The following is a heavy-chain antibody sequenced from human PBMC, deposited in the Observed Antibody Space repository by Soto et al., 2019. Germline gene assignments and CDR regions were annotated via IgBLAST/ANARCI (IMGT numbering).Heavy chain of an antibody. CDR1: GFVFSDYR. D-gene: IGHD3-10*01. Sequence: QMLLVESGGGVVQPGRSLRLSCAASGFVFSDYRMHWVRQFPGKGLEWVRAISEGGNEKFYGESTLGRFTISRHNFERTLSLQMTSLRNEDTALYFCAKIITRGTGDAFHVWGQGTMVTVSS. CDR2: ISEGGNEK. J-gene: IGHJ3*01. V-gene: IGHV3-30*18. CDR3: AKIITRGTGDAFHV.